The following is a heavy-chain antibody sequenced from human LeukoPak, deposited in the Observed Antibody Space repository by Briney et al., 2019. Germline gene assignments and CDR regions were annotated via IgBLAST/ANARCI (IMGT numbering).Heavy chain of an antibody. CDR2: INPNSGGT. V-gene: IGHV1-2*02. Sequence: GASVKASCKASGYTFTGYYMHWVRQAPGQGLEWMGWINPNSGGTNYAQKFQGRVTMTRDTSISTAYMELSRLRSDDTAVYYCARADIVVVPAGPLDYWGQGTLVTVSS. J-gene: IGHJ4*02. D-gene: IGHD2-2*01. CDR1: GYTFTGYY. CDR3: ARADIVVVPAGPLDY.